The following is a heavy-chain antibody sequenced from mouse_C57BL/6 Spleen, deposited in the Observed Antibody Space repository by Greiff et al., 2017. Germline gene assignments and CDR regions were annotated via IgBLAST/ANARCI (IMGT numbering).Heavy chain of an antibody. CDR2: INPNSGTT. Sequence: VQLKESGPELVKPGASVKISCKASGYSFTDYNMNWVKQSNGKSLEWIGVINPNSGTTSYNQKFKGKATLTVDQSSSTAYMQLNSLTSEDSAVYYCARDGNYHYYYAMDYWGQGTSVTVSS. V-gene: IGHV1-39*01. J-gene: IGHJ4*01. CDR1: GYSFTDYN. CDR3: ARDGNYHYYYAMDY. D-gene: IGHD2-1*01.